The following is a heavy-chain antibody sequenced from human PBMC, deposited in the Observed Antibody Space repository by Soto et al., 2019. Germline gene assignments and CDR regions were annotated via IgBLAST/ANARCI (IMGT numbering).Heavy chain of an antibody. Sequence: QVQLVESGGGVVQPGRSLRLSCAASGFTFSSYAMHWVRQAPGKGLEWVAVISYDGSNKYYADSVKGRFTISRDNSKNTLYLQMNSLRAEDTAVYYCARRDGSYMLGHFDYWGQGTLVTVSS. CDR1: GFTFSSYA. CDR3: ARRDGSYMLGHFDY. D-gene: IGHD1-26*01. J-gene: IGHJ4*02. V-gene: IGHV3-30-3*01. CDR2: ISYDGSNK.